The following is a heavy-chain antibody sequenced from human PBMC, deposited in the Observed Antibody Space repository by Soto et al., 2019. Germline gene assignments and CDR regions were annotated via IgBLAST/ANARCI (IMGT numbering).Heavy chain of an antibody. CDR2: INHSGST. J-gene: IGHJ2*01. V-gene: IGHV4-34*01. Sequence: QVQLQQWGAGLLKPSETLSLTCAVYGGSFSGYYWSWIRQPPGKGLEWIGEINHSGSTNYNPSLKSRVTISVDTSKNQFSLKLSSMTAADTAVYYCARGGYMVRGAGYFDLWGRGTLVTVSS. CDR3: ARGGYMVRGAGYFDL. CDR1: GGSFSGYY. D-gene: IGHD3-10*01.